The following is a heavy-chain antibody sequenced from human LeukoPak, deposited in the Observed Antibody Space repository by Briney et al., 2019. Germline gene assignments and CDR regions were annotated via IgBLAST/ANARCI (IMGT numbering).Heavy chain of an antibody. CDR1: GYTFIAYY. D-gene: IGHD1-26*01. CDR3: ARDNSVGDNAWWFDP. J-gene: IGHJ5*02. Sequence: ASVKVSCKASGYTFIAYYMHWVRQAPGQGLEWMGLINPTGGSTGYAQKFQGRVTMTRDMSTSTDYMELSSLRSEDTAIYYCARDNSVGDNAWWFDPWGQGTLVTVSS. V-gene: IGHV1-46*01. CDR2: INPTGGST.